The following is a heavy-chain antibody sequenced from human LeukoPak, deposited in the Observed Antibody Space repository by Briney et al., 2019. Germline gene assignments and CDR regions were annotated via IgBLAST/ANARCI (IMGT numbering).Heavy chain of an antibody. J-gene: IGHJ4*02. D-gene: IGHD6-13*01. CDR2: FYYNGNT. CDR1: GDSLSGHY. CDR3: ARGLPGSSWHLGY. Sequence: PSETLSLTCSVSGDSLSGHYWIWIRQTPGWGVEWVGYFYYNGNTAYNPSLKRRVTISVDMSKNQFSLKLSSMTAADTAVCYCARGLPGSSWHLGYWGQGTLVTVYS. V-gene: IGHV4-59*11.